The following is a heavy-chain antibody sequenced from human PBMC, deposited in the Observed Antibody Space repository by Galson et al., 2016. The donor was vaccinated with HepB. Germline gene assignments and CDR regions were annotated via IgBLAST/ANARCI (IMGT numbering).Heavy chain of an antibody. J-gene: IGHJ4*02. V-gene: IGHV3-9*01. Sequence: SLRLSCAASGFTFDDYSMHWVRQAPGKGLEWVSGISWDSNNRGYAASVKGRFTISRDNLKNSLYLQMTTLRPEDTAFYYCAKGPAYYDILTGSQGGFDYWGQGTLVTV. CDR1: GFTFDDYS. CDR2: ISWDSNNR. CDR3: AKGPAYYDILTGSQGGFDY. D-gene: IGHD3-9*01.